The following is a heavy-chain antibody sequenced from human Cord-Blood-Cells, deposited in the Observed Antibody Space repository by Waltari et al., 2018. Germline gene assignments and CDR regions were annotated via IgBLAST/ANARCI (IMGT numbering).Heavy chain of an antibody. CDR3: ARGRGYCSSTSCHWDAFDI. V-gene: IGHV1-69*01. D-gene: IGHD2-2*01. CDR2: IIPIFGTA. Sequence: QVQLVPSGAEVKKPGSSVKVSCKASGGPFSSYAISWVRRAAGQGIEWMGGIIPIFGTANYAQKFQGRVTITADEATSTAYMELSSLRSEDTAVYYCARGRGYCSSTSCHWDAFDIWGQGTMVTVSS. J-gene: IGHJ3*02. CDR1: GGPFSSYA.